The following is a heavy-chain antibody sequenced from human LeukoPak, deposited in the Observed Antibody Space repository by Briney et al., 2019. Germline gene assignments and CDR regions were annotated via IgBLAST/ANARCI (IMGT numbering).Heavy chain of an antibody. V-gene: IGHV4-34*01. D-gene: IGHD2-2*02. CDR3: ASLVPAAISSGGY. CDR1: GGSFSGYY. J-gene: IGHJ4*02. CDR2: INHSGST. Sequence: PSETLSLTCAVYGGSFSGYYWSWIRQPPGKGLEWIGEINHSGSTNYNPSLKSRVTISVDTSKNQFSLKLSSVTAADTAVYYCASLVPAAISSGGYWGQGTLVTVSS.